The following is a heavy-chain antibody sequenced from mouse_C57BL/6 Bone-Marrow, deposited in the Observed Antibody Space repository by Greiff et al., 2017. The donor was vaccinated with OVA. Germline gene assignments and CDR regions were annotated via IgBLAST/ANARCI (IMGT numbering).Heavy chain of an antibody. D-gene: IGHD2-3*01. Sequence: QVQLQQPGAELVKPGASVKMSCKASGYTFTSYWITWVKQRPGQGLEWIGDIYPGSGSTNYNEKFKSKATLTVDTSSSTAYMQLSSLTSEDSAVYYCALYDGYYKVFAYWGQGTLVTVSA. V-gene: IGHV1-55*01. CDR1: GYTFTSYW. J-gene: IGHJ3*01. CDR2: IYPGSGST. CDR3: ALYDGYYKVFAY.